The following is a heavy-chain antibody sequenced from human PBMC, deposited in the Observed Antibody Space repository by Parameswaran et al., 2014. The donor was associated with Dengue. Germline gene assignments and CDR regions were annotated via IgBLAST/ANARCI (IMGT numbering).Heavy chain of an antibody. V-gene: IGHV1-46*01. Sequence: WVRQAPGQGLEWMGTINPSGGGTNYAQKFLGRVTMTRDTSTTTVYMELRSLRSEDTAMHYCAREGPGDGYFQHWGQGTLVTVSS. D-gene: IGHD3-10*01. CDR3: AREGPGDGYFQH. J-gene: IGHJ1*01. CDR2: INPSGGGT.